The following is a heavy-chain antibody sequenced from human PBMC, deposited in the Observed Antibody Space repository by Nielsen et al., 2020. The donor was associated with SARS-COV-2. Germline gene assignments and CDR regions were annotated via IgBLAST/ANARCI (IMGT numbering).Heavy chain of an antibody. J-gene: IGHJ6*03. CDR2: IWYDGSNK. V-gene: IGHV3-33*01. D-gene: IGHD6-19*01. CDR1: GFPFSSYG. Sequence: SLKISCAASGFPFSSYGVHWVRQAPGKGLEWVAVIWYDGSNKYYADSVKGRFTISRDNSKNTLYLQMNSLRAEDTAVYYCTRERTVAGTSDYYYYYMDVWGKGTTVTVSS. CDR3: TRERTVAGTSDYYYYYMDV.